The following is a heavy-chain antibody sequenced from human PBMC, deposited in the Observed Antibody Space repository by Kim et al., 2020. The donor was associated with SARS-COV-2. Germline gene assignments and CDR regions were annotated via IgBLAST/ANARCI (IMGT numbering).Heavy chain of an antibody. Sequence: GESLKISCKGSGYSFTSYWISWVRQMPGKGLEWMGRIDPSDSYTNYSPSFQGHVTISADKSISTAYLQWSSLKASDTAMYYCARLPAGQQLVLNFDYWGQGTLVTVSS. CDR2: IDPSDSYT. J-gene: IGHJ4*02. V-gene: IGHV5-10-1*01. D-gene: IGHD6-13*01. CDR3: ARLPAGQQLVLNFDY. CDR1: GYSFTSYW.